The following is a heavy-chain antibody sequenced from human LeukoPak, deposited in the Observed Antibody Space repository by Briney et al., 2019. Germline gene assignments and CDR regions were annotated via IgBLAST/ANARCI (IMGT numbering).Heavy chain of an antibody. Sequence: GGSLRLSCAASGFTVSDNYMSWVRQAPGKGLEWVSVIYSGGNTYYADSVKGRFSISRDKSKNTLYPQMSSLRAEDTAVYYCARDLSGNSGRPDGFDIWGQGTMVTVSS. CDR3: ARDLSGNSGRPDGFDI. D-gene: IGHD1-26*01. CDR2: IYSGGNT. V-gene: IGHV3-53*01. J-gene: IGHJ3*02. CDR1: GFTVSDNY.